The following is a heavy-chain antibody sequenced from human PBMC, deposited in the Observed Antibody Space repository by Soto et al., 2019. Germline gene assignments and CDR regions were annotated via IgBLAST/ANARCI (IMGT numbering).Heavy chain of an antibody. D-gene: IGHD5-12*01. CDR2: IFSSGST. CDR1: GGSINTFY. V-gene: IGHV4-4*07. Sequence: SETLSLTCTVSGGSINTFYWSWVRQPAGKGLVWIGRIFSSGSTSFNPSLESRVAMSVDTSKNHFSLNLSSVTAADMAVYYCARDGSYSAYNFAHGIQLWSFDFWGQGALVT. J-gene: IGHJ4*02. CDR3: ARDGSYSAYNFAHGIQLWSFDF.